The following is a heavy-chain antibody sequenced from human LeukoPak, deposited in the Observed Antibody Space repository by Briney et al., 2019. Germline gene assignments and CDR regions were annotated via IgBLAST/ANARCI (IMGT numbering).Heavy chain of an antibody. CDR1: GFTFSSYW. CDR2: IKQDGSEK. J-gene: IGHJ4*02. Sequence: GGSLRLSCAASGFTFSSYWMSWVRQAPGKGLERVANIKQDGSEKYYVDSVKGRFTISRDNAKNSLYLQMNSLRAEDTAVYYCARDGAYDFWSGYYVDYWGQGTLVTVSS. D-gene: IGHD3-3*01. CDR3: ARDGAYDFWSGYYVDY. V-gene: IGHV3-7*01.